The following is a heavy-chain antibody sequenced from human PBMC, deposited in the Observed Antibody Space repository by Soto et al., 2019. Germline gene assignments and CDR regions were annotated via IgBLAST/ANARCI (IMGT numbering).Heavy chain of an antibody. D-gene: IGHD2-21*01. Sequence: EVQLVESGGGLVQPGGSLRLSCAVSGFTFSNYWMHWVRQAPGKGLLYLSYINKDGSTTNYADSVKGRFTISRDNAKNTLYLQMNSLRAEDTAVYYCVRDLCGPEHWGQGTLVTVSS. J-gene: IGHJ4*02. CDR1: GFTFSNYW. V-gene: IGHV3-74*01. CDR3: VRDLCGPEH. CDR2: INKDGSTT.